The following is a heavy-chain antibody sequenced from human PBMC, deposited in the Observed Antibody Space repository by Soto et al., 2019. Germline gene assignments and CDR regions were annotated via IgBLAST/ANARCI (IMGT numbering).Heavy chain of an antibody. CDR2: INVGNGNT. Sequence: QVQLVQSGAEVKKPGASVKVSCKASGYTFTSYAMHWVRQAPGQRLEWMGWINVGNGNTKYSQKFQGRVTITRDTSASTAYMELSSLGSEDTAVYYCARDPLYVSSGYNYVGYKWFDPWGQGTLVTVSS. CDR1: GYTFTSYA. D-gene: IGHD3-22*01. V-gene: IGHV1-3*01. J-gene: IGHJ5*02. CDR3: ARDPLYVSSGYNYVGYKWFDP.